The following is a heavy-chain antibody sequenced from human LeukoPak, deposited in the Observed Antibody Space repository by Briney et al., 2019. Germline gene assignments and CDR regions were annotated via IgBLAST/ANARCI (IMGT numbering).Heavy chain of an antibody. CDR3: TTLYSRVIETPYYGYDMDV. J-gene: IGHJ6*02. V-gene: IGHV1-69*04. Sequence: ASVKVSCKASGGTFSSYAIRWVRQAPGQGHEWMGRIIPILGIANYAQKFQGRVTITADKTTIKAYAELSSLRSEDTVLYYGTTLYSRVIETPYYGYDMDVWGQGTTVTVSS. CDR1: GGTFSSYA. D-gene: IGHD3-16*01. CDR2: IIPILGIA.